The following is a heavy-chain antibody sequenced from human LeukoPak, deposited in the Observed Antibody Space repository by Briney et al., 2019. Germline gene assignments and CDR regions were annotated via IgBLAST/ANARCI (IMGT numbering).Heavy chain of an antibody. CDR2: IIPIFGTA. Sequence: GASVKVSCKASGYTFTTYDINWVRQAPGQGLEWMGGIIPIFGTANYAQKFQGRVTITADESTSTAYMELSSLRSEDTAVYYCATGGDEYSSSSEYFQHWGQGTLVTVTS. V-gene: IGHV1-69*13. D-gene: IGHD6-6*01. CDR1: GYTFTTYD. J-gene: IGHJ1*01. CDR3: ATGGDEYSSSSEYFQH.